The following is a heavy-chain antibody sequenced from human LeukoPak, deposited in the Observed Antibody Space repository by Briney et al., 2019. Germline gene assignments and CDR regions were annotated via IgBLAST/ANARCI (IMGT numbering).Heavy chain of an antibody. D-gene: IGHD2-2*01. CDR1: GFTFSSYA. CDR2: ISYDGSNK. V-gene: IGHV3-30*01. Sequence: GGSLRLSCAASGFTFSSYAMHWVRQAPGKGLEWVAVISYDGSNKYYADSVKGRFTISRDNSKNTLYLQMNSLRAEDTAVYYCARPDCSSTSCYYFDYWGQGTLVTVSS. CDR3: ARPDCSSTSCYYFDY. J-gene: IGHJ4*02.